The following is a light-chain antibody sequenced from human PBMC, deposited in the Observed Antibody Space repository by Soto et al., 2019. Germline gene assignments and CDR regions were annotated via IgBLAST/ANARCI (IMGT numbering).Light chain of an antibody. Sequence: QSALTQPASVSGSLGQSITISCTGTNNDVGGYDFVSWYQQHPGKAPRLMIYEVRNRPSGVSTRFSGSKSGNTASLTISGLQADDEADYYCSSYTSSSTVVFGGGTQLTVL. V-gene: IGLV2-14*01. CDR3: SSYTSSSTVV. J-gene: IGLJ2*01. CDR1: NNDVGGYDF. CDR2: EVR.